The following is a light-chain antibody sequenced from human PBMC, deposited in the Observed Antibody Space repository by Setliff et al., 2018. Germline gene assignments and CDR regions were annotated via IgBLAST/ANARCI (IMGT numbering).Light chain of an antibody. CDR1: TSDVGGYDY. CDR2: EVT. J-gene: IGLJ1*01. Sequence: QSVLTQPASASGSPGQSVTISCTGTTSDVGGYDYVSWYQQHPDKAPKLILYEVTKRPSGVPDRFSGSKSGNTASLTVSGLQADDEADYYCSAYAGSNNWGVFGTGTKVTVL. V-gene: IGLV2-8*01. CDR3: SAYAGSNNWGV.